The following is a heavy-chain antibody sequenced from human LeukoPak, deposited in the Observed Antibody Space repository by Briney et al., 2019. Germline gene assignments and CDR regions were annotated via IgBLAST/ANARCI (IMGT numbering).Heavy chain of an antibody. CDR3: TAGTGRSDFDY. CDR2: IKRKGDDGTI. V-gene: IGHV3-15*01. J-gene: IGHJ4*02. D-gene: IGHD3/OR15-3a*01. CDR1: GFTFSNAW. Sequence: KPGGSLRLSCAPSGFTFSNAWMSWVRQAPGRGLEWVGRIKRKGDDGTIDYAAPVKGRLSISRDDSKNTLYLQMNSLKSEDTAVYYCTAGTGRSDFDYWGQGTLVTVSS.